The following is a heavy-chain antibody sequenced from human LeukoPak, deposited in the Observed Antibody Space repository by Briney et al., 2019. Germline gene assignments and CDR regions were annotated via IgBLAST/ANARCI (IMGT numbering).Heavy chain of an antibody. D-gene: IGHD6-13*01. Sequence: ASVTVSCKASGYTFTSYYMHWVRQAPGQGLEWMGIINPSGGSTSYAQKFQGRVIMTRDTSTSTVYMELSSLRSEDTAVYYCARDLRIAAAIRKGGFDYWGQGTLVTVSS. CDR3: ARDLRIAAAIRKGGFDY. J-gene: IGHJ4*02. V-gene: IGHV1-46*01. CDR2: INPSGGST. CDR1: GYTFTSYY.